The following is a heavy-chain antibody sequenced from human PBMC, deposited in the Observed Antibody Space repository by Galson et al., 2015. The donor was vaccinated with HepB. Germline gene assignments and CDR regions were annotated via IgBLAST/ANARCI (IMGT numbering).Heavy chain of an antibody. CDR1: GDSVSSNSAA. V-gene: IGHV6-1*01. CDR3: ARDDYDFWSGYSTENNYGMDV. CDR2: TYYRSKWYN. D-gene: IGHD3-3*01. Sequence: CAISGDSVSSNSAAWNWIRQSPSRGLEWLGRTYYRSKWYNDYAVSVKSRITINPDTSKNQFSLQLNSVTPEDTAVYYCARDDYDFWSGYSTENNYGMDVWGQGTTVTVSS. J-gene: IGHJ6*02.